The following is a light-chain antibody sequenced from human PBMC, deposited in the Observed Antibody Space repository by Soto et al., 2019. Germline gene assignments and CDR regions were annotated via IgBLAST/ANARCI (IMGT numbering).Light chain of an antibody. CDR1: QSISSY. Sequence: DIQMTQSPSSLSASVGDRVTITCRASQSISSYLNWYQQKPGKAPKLLIYAASSLQSGVPSRFSGSGSGTDFTLTISSLQPEHFATYYCQQSYSTSWTFGQGTKV. V-gene: IGKV1-39*01. CDR3: QQSYSTSWT. J-gene: IGKJ1*01. CDR2: AAS.